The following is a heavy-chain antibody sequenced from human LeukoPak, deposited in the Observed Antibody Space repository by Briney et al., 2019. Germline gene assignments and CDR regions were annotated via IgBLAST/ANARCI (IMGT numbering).Heavy chain of an antibody. D-gene: IGHD3-10*01. CDR3: ARVYGSGSYYPRVENWFDP. J-gene: IGHJ5*02. CDR2: INHSGST. CDR1: GGSFSGYY. Sequence: SETLSLTCAVYGGSFSGYYWSWIRQPPGKGLEWIGEINHSGSTNYNPSLKSRVTISVDTSKNQFSLKLSSVTAADTAVYYCARVYGSGSYYPRVENWFDPWGQGTLVTVSS. V-gene: IGHV4-34*01.